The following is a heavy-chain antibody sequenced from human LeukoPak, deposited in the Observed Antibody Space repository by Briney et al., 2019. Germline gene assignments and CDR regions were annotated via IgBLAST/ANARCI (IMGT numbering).Heavy chain of an antibody. CDR3: ASRGYPIYYYYGMDV. CDR1: GYTFTGYY. J-gene: IGHJ6*02. V-gene: IGHV1-2*02. CDR2: INPNSGGT. Sequence: ASVKVSCKASGYTFTGYYMHWVRQAPGRGLEWMGWINPNSGGTNYAQKFQGRVTMTRDTSIGTAYMELSRLRSDDTAVYYCASRGYPIYYYYGMDVWAKGPRSPSP. D-gene: IGHD5-12*01.